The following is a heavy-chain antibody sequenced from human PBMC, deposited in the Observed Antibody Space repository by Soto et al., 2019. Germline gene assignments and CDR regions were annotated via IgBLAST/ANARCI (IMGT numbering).Heavy chain of an antibody. V-gene: IGHV3-15*01. Sequence: EMQLVESGGGLVKPGGSLRLSCAASGFTFADAWMSWVRQAPGRGLEWVGRIKREADGGTTDYAAPVKGRTTFSRDDSKTTLYLQMNSRKTVGTAVYYCTTGLSNGYYNFDYWGSGTPVTVSS. J-gene: IGHJ4*02. D-gene: IGHD3-22*01. CDR3: TTGLSNGYYNFDY. CDR2: IKREADGGTT. CDR1: GFTFADAW.